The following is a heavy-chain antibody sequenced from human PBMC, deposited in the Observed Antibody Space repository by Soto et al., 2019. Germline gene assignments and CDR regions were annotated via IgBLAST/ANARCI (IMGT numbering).Heavy chain of an antibody. CDR3: ARVPDGGSGSLNWFDP. Sequence: QVQLQESGPGLVKPSETLSLTCTVSGGSISSYYWSWIRQPPGKGLEWIGYIYYSGSTNYNPSLKSRVTISVDTSKNQFSLKLSSVTAADTAVYYCARVPDGGSGSLNWFDPWGQGTLVTVSS. CDR2: IYYSGST. J-gene: IGHJ5*02. D-gene: IGHD3-10*01. V-gene: IGHV4-59*01. CDR1: GGSISSYY.